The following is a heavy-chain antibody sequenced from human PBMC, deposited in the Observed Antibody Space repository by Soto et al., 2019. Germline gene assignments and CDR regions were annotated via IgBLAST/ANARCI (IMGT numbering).Heavy chain of an antibody. J-gene: IGHJ6*02. CDR1: GGTFSSCA. CDR3: ARDISSSSAFDWEYYYYGMDV. Sequence: SVKVSCKASGGTFSSCAISWVRQAPGQGLEWMGGIIPIFGTANYAQKFQGRVTITADESTSTAYMELSSLRSEDTAVYYCARDISSSSAFDWEYYYYGMDVWGQGTTVTVSS. D-gene: IGHD6-6*01. CDR2: IIPIFGTA. V-gene: IGHV1-69*13.